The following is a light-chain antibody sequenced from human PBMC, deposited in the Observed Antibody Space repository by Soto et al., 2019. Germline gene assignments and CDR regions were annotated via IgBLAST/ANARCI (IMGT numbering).Light chain of an antibody. J-gene: IGKJ2*01. Sequence: DIVMTQSPLSLPVTPGEPASISCRSSQSLLHSDGKTYFDWYLQKPGQSRQLLIYLGSNRASRVPDRVSGSGSGTDLTLKISRVEAEDVGVYYCMQVLQTPYTFGQGTKLEIK. CDR1: QSLLHSDGKTY. CDR3: MQVLQTPYT. V-gene: IGKV2-28*01. CDR2: LGS.